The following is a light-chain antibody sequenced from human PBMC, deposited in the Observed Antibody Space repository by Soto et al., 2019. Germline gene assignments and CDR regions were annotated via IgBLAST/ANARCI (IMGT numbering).Light chain of an antibody. CDR2: GNS. CDR3: QSYDSSLSVV. V-gene: IGLV1-40*01. J-gene: IGLJ2*01. Sequence: QSVLTQPPSVSGAPGQRVTISCTGSSSNIGAGYDVHWYQQLPGTAPKLLIYGNSNRPSGVPDRFSGSKSGTSASLAITGXXXXXXXDYXCQSYDSSLSVVFGGGT. CDR1: SSNIGAGYD.